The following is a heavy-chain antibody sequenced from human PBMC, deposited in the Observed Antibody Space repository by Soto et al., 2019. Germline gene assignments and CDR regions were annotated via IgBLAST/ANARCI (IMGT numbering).Heavy chain of an antibody. V-gene: IGHV3-33*06. J-gene: IGHJ4*02. CDR1: GFTFSSYG. CDR2: IWYDGSNK. Sequence: GGSLRLSCAASGFTFSSYGMHWVRQAPGKGLEWVAVIWYDGSNKYYADSVKGRFTISRDNSKNTLYLQMNSLRAEDTAVYYCAKVGHYDIVAGYYGFDYWGQGTLVTVSS. CDR3: AKVGHYDIVAGYYGFDY. D-gene: IGHD3-9*01.